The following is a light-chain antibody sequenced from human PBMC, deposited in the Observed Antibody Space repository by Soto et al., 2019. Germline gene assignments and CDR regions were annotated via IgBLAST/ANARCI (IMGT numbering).Light chain of an antibody. J-gene: IGLJ1*01. CDR3: SSYTSSSTFF. CDR2: DVS. Sequence: LTQPASVSGSPGQSITISCTGTSSDVGGYNYVSWYQQHPGKAPKLMIYDVSNRPSGVSNRFSGSKSGNTASLTISGLQAEDEADYYCSSYTSSSTFFFGTGTKVT. CDR1: SSDVGGYNY. V-gene: IGLV2-14*01.